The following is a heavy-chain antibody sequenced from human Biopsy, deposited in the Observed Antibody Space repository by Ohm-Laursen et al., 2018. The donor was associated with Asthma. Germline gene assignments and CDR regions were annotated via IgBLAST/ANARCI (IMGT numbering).Heavy chain of an antibody. CDR2: IHYSGST. V-gene: IGHV4-30-4*01. CDR3: ARASVAASSNWFDP. CDR1: GASIKTDDHY. D-gene: IGHD6-19*01. J-gene: IGHJ5*02. Sequence: SQTLSPTCTVSGASIKTDDHYWSWLRQPPGKGLEWFGFIHYSGSTSYNPSLKGGVTISVDTSKNQFSLKLSSVIAADTAVYYCARASVAASSNWFDPWDQGTLVIVSS.